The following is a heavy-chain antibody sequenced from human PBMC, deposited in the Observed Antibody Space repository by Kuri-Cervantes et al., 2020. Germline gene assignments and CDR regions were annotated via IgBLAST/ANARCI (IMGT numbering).Heavy chain of an antibody. D-gene: IGHD3-22*01. CDR3: ARLVDSSRGPCFDY. CDR2: IYYSGST. J-gene: IGHJ4*02. CDR1: GGSISSYY. Sequence: SETLSLTCTVSGGSISSYYWGWIRQPPGKGLEWIGSIYYSGSTYYNPSLKSRVTISVDTSNNQFSLKLSSVTAADTAVYYCARLVDSSRGPCFDYWGQGTLVTVSS. V-gene: IGHV4-39*01.